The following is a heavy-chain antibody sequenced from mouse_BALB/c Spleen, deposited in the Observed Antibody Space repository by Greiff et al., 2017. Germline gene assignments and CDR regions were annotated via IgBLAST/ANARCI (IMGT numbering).Heavy chain of an antibody. CDR1: GYTFTEYI. V-gene: IGHV1-62-2*01. CDR2: FYPGSGSI. D-gene: IGHD1-1*02. J-gene: IGHJ3*01. CDR3: ARHEDGVAWFAY. Sequence: QVQLQQSGAGLVKPGASVKLSCKASGYTFTEYIIHWVKQRPGQGLEWIGWFYPGSGSIKYNEKFKDKATLTADKSSSTVYMELSRLTSEDSAVYFCARHEDGVAWFAYWGQGTLVTVSA.